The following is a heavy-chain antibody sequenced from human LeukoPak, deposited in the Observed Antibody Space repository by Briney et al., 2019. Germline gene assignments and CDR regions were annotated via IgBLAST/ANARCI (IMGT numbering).Heavy chain of an antibody. CDR3: AKEGRESSGFDY. J-gene: IGHJ4*02. CDR1: GFTFSNAW. Sequence: PGGSLRLSCAASGFTFSNAWMSWVRQAPGKGLEWVANIRQEGSEKYYVDSVKGRFTISRDNAKNSLYLQMNSLRAEDTAVYYCAKEGRESSGFDYWGQGTLVTVSS. D-gene: IGHD3-22*01. V-gene: IGHV3-7*01. CDR2: IRQEGSEK.